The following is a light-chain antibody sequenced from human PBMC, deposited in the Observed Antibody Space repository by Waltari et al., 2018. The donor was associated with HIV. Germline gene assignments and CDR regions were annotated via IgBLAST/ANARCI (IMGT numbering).Light chain of an antibody. CDR1: SSDVGVYRL. CDR2: EDT. CDR3: CSYGGFTTYV. Sequence: QSALPQPASVSGSPGQSITLSCCGTSSDVGVYRLFSWYQHHPGKAPQRLIFEDTERPSGVSNRFSASKSGTTASLTISGLLAEDAADYYCCSYGGFTTYVFGSGTKVTVL. J-gene: IGLJ1*01. V-gene: IGLV2-23*01.